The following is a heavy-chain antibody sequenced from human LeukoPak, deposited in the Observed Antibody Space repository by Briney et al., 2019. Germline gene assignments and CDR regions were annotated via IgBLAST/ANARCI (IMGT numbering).Heavy chain of an antibody. J-gene: IGHJ4*02. CDR3: AKDMYYRGSGSYFNVDY. CDR1: GFTFSNSA. Sequence: GRSLRLSCAASGFTFSNSAMNWVRQAPGKGLEWVAVISYDGNNKYYSDSVKGRFTISRDNSKNTLYLQVNSLRAEDTAVYYCAKDMYYRGSGSYFNVDYWGQGTLVTVSS. CDR2: ISYDGNNK. D-gene: IGHD3-10*01. V-gene: IGHV3-30*18.